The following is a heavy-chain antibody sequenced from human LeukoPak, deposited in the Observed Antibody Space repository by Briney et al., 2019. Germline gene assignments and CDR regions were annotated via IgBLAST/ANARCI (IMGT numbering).Heavy chain of an antibody. J-gene: IGHJ4*02. Sequence: PSETLSLTCSVSGGSISSSSYYWGWIRQPPGKGLEWIGNIYYSGNTYYSPSLKSRVTISVGTSKNQCSLRLSSVTAADTAVYYCARQEGSGWYFDYWGQGTLVTVSS. CDR3: ARQEGSGWYFDY. D-gene: IGHD6-19*01. V-gene: IGHV4-39*01. CDR2: IYYSGNT. CDR1: GGSISSSSYY.